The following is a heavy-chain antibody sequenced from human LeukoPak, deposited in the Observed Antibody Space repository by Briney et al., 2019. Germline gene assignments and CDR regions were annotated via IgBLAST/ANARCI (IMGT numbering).Heavy chain of an antibody. CDR3: ARDYGSGYPLPFDY. D-gene: IGHD5-12*01. V-gene: IGHV1-46*01. CDR1: GYTFTSYY. J-gene: IGHJ4*02. Sequence: GASVKVSCKASGYTFTSYYMHWVRQAPGQGLEWMGIINPSGGSTSYAQKFQGRVTMTTDTSTSTAYMELRSLTSDDTAVYYCARDYGSGYPLPFDYWGQGTLVTVSS. CDR2: INPSGGST.